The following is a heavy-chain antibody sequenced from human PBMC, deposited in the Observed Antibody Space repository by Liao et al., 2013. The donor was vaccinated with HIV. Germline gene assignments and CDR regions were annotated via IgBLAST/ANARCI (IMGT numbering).Heavy chain of an antibody. CDR2: IYYSGST. J-gene: IGHJ3*02. CDR1: GGSFNAYY. CDR3: ARGAKVEDGYNGYALYI. V-gene: IGHV4-34*01. Sequence: QVQLQQWGAGLLKPSETLSLTCAVYGGSFNAYYWGWIRQPPREGAWSGLGGIYYSGSTHYNPSLKSRVTISVDTSKNQLSLKLSSVTAADTAVYYCARGAKVEDGYNGYALYIWAEGRMVTVSS. D-gene: IGHD5-24*01.